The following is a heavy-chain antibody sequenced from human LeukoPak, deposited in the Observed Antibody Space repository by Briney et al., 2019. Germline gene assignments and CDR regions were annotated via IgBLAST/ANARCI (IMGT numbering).Heavy chain of an antibody. D-gene: IGHD3-3*01. V-gene: IGHV4-30-2*01. CDR3: ARAHPDHITIFGVAIPGYFDY. Sequence: PSETLSLTCTVSGGSISSGGYYWSWIRQPPGKGLEWIGYIYHSGSTYYNPSLKSRVTISVDRSKNQFSLKLSSVTAADTAVYYCARAHPDHITIFGVAIPGYFDYWGQGTLVTVSS. CDR1: GGSISSGGYY. CDR2: IYHSGST. J-gene: IGHJ4*02.